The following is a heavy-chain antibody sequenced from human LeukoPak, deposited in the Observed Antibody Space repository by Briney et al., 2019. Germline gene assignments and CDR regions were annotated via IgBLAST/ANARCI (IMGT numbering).Heavy chain of an antibody. J-gene: IGHJ4*02. D-gene: IGHD3-3*01. CDR3: AGVLRFLEWSTNFDC. CDR2: IIPMFGAP. Sequence: SVKVSCKASGGSFRSSAISWVRQAPGQGLEWMGGIIPMFGAPDYAQKLQGRVTLSADESTSTAYMELSRLRSEDTAVYYCAGVLRFLEWSTNFDCWGQGTLVTVSS. CDR1: GGSFRSSA. V-gene: IGHV1-69*13.